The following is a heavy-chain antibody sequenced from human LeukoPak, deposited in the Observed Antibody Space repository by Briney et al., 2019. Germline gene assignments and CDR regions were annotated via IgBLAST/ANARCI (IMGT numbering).Heavy chain of an antibody. Sequence: GGSLRLSCAASGFTFDDYGMSWVRQAPGKGLEWVSGISWNSGSIGYADSVKGRFTISRDNAKNSLYLQMNSLRAEDMALYYCAKAACSSTSCYAGYFDYWGQGTLVTVSS. J-gene: IGHJ4*02. CDR3: AKAACSSTSCYAGYFDY. V-gene: IGHV3-9*03. CDR2: ISWNSGSI. CDR1: GFTFDDYG. D-gene: IGHD2-2*01.